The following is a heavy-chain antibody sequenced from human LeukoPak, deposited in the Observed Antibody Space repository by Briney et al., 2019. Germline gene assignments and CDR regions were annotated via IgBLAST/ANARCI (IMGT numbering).Heavy chain of an antibody. CDR1: GFTFSTYS. CDR2: ISSSSSYI. J-gene: IGHJ4*02. Sequence: PGGSLRLSCAASGFTFSTYSMNWVRQAPGEGLEWVSSISSSSSYIYYADSVKGRFTISRDNAKNSLYLQMNSLRAEDTAMYYCARDPGPKGYWGQGTLVTVSS. CDR3: ARDPGPKGY. V-gene: IGHV3-21*01.